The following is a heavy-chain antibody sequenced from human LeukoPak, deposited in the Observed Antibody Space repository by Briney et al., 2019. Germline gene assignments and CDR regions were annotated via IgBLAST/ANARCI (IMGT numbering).Heavy chain of an antibody. CDR1: VFTLSRYE. J-gene: IGHJ3*02. Sequence: PGVALRLSCVASVFTLSRYEMNWVRQAPGTALEGVSYISSSGSPIYYAESVKGRFTISRDNAENSLYLQMNSLRDEDTALYYCAREGGFDIWGQGTVVTVSS. D-gene: IGHD2-15*01. V-gene: IGHV3-48*03. CDR3: AREGGFDI. CDR2: ISSSGSPI.